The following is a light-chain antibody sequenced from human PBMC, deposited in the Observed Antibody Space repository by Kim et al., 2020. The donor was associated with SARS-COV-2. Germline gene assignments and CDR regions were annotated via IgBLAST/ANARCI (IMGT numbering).Light chain of an antibody. CDR3: QQTYSLPPT. CDR1: QSISSY. V-gene: IGKV1-39*01. J-gene: IGKJ3*01. Sequence: DIHMPQSPSSLSASVGDRVTITCRASQSISSYLSWYQQKPGKAPKLLIYAASSLQSGVPSRFSGSGSGTDFTLSISSLQPDDFATYYCQQTYSLPPTFGPGTKVDIK. CDR2: AAS.